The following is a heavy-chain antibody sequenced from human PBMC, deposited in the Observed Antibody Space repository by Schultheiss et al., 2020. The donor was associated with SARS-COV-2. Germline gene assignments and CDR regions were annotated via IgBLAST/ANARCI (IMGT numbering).Heavy chain of an antibody. J-gene: IGHJ3*02. Sequence: SQTLSLTCAVFGESFSGFSWTWIRQSPGKGLEWIGQVSHSGGTHFNPSLKRRLTISVDTSKNQFSLKLSSVTAADTAVYFCATCPPGSTMCYNDAFAIWGQGTMVTVSS. CDR2: VSHSGGT. V-gene: IGHV4-34*01. CDR1: GESFSGFS. D-gene: IGHD2-2*02. CDR3: ATCPPGSTMCYNDAFAI.